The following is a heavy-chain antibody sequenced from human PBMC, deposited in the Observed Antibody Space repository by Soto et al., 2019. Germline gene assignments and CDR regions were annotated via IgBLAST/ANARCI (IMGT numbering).Heavy chain of an antibody. V-gene: IGHV1-3*01. CDR2: INAGNGNT. D-gene: IGHD1-1*01. Sequence: QGQLVQSGAEVKKPGASVKVSCKASGYTFTSYAMHWVRQAPGQRLEWMGWINAGNGNTKYSQKFQGRVTITRDTSASTAYMVLSSLRSEDTAVYYCASTRDDLDYWGQGTLVTVSS. CDR1: GYTFTSYA. J-gene: IGHJ4*02. CDR3: ASTRDDLDY.